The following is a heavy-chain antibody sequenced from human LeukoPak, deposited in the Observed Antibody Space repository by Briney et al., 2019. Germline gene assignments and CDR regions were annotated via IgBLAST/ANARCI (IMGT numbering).Heavy chain of an antibody. Sequence: GGSLRLSCAASGFTFSSYAMSWVRQAPGKGLEWVSAISGSGGSTYYADSVKGRFTISRDNSKNTLYLQMNSLRAEDTAVYYCAKDPGWGGASGYYYYMDVWGKGTTVTVSS. V-gene: IGHV3-23*01. CDR3: AKDPGWGGASGYYYYMDV. CDR2: ISGSGGST. J-gene: IGHJ6*03. D-gene: IGHD3-10*01. CDR1: GFTFSSYA.